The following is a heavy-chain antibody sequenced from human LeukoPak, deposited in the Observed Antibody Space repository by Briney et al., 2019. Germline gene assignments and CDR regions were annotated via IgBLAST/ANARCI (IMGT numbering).Heavy chain of an antibody. CDR3: ARTSGWQYYFDY. Sequence: GASVTVSCKASGYTFTSYDINWVRQATGQGLEWMGWMNPNSGNTGYTQKFQGRVTMTRNTSISTAYMELSSLRSEDTAVYYCARTSGWQYYFDYWGQGTLVTVSS. CDR2: MNPNSGNT. D-gene: IGHD6-19*01. V-gene: IGHV1-8*01. CDR1: GYTFTSYD. J-gene: IGHJ4*02.